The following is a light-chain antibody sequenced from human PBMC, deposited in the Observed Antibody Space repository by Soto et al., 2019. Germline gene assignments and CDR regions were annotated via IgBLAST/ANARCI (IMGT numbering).Light chain of an antibody. CDR2: WAS. Sequence: DIVLTQSPDSLAVSLGERATINCKSSQSVLYSSNNNNYLAWYQQKPGQPPKLLISWASTRESGVPDRFSGSGSGADFTLTISSLQAEDVAVYYCQQYYSLPLTFGQGTKVEIK. CDR3: QQYYSLPLT. J-gene: IGKJ1*01. V-gene: IGKV4-1*01. CDR1: QSVLYSSNNNNY.